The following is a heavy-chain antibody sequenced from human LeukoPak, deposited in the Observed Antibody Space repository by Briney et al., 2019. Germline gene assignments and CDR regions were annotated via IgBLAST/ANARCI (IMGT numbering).Heavy chain of an antibody. CDR2: ISYDGSNK. CDR1: GFTFSSYA. D-gene: IGHD5-12*01. J-gene: IGHJ3*02. V-gene: IGHV3-30-3*01. CDR3: ARDRLPSGYDAFDI. Sequence: PGGSLRLSCAASGFTFSSYAMHWVRQAPGKGLEWVAVISYDGSNKYYADSVKGRFTISRDNSKNTLCLQMNSLRAEDTAVYYCARDRLPSGYDAFDIWGQGTMVTVSS.